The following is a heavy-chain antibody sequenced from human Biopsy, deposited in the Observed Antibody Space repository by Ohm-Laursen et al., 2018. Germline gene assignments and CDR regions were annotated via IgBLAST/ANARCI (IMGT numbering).Heavy chain of an antibody. CDR1: GDSISSYY. CDR3: ARDRGYYSDRTVPGYFDL. V-gene: IGHV4-59*01. D-gene: IGHD3-22*01. CDR2: VYYTGST. J-gene: IGHJ2*01. Sequence: TLSLTCTVSGDSISSYYWSWIRQPPGKGLQWIGYVYYTGSTDYNPSLQSRVTISVDTSKNLFSLRLRSVTPADTAIYYCARDRGYYSDRTVPGYFDLWGRSTLVTVSS.